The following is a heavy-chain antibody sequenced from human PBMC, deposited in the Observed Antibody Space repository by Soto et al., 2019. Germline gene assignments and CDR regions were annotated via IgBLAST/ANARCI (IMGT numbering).Heavy chain of an antibody. CDR2: IYYSGTT. D-gene: IGHD5-18*01. J-gene: IGHJ4*02. CDR1: GGSISSYY. Sequence: QVQLQESGPGLVKPSETLSLTCTISGGSISSYYWSWIRQPPGKGLEWIGYIYYSGTTNYNPSLQSRVTISVDTSKNQFSLKLSSVTAADTAVYYCARSPGSRYGFFYWGQGTLVTVSS. CDR3: ARSPGSRYGFFY. V-gene: IGHV4-59*01.